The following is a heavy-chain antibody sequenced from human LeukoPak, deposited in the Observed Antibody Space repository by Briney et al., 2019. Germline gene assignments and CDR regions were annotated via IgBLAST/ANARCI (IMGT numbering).Heavy chain of an antibody. CDR3: ARGARAARPRPAQDYHYMDV. D-gene: IGHD6-6*01. Sequence: SETLSLTCAVYGGSFSTYYCTWIRQPPGKGLEWIGEINHGGSTNYNPSLKSRVTISVDTSKNQFSLKLSSVTAADTVVYYCARGARAARPRPAQDYHYMDVWGKGTTVTVSS. V-gene: IGHV4-34*01. J-gene: IGHJ6*03. CDR1: GGSFSTYY. CDR2: INHGGST.